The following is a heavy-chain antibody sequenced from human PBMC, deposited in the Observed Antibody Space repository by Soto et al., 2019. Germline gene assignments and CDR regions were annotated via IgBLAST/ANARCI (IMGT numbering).Heavy chain of an antibody. Sequence: PSETLSLTCAVSSGSISSSNWWSWVRQPPGKGLEWIGEIYHSGSTNYNPSLKSRVTISVDKSKNQFSLKLSSVTAADTAVYYCARVKGYYGSGSNENRNKYYFDYWGQGTLVPVSS. CDR2: IYHSGST. V-gene: IGHV4-4*02. CDR1: SGSISSSNW. CDR3: ARVKGYYGSGSNENRNKYYFDY. D-gene: IGHD3-10*01. J-gene: IGHJ4*02.